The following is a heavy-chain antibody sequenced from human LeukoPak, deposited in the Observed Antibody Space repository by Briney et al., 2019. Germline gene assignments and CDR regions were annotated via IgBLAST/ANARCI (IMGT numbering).Heavy chain of an antibody. Sequence: GGSLRLSCAASGFTVSSNYMSWVRQAPGKGLEWVSVIYSGGSTYYADSVKGRFTISRDNSKNTLYLQMNSLRAEDTAVYYCARLVSTSAPYYYYYMDVWGKGTTVTVSS. CDR2: IYSGGST. CDR1: GFTVSSNY. CDR3: ARLVSTSAPYYYYYMDV. V-gene: IGHV3-53*01. D-gene: IGHD2-2*01. J-gene: IGHJ6*03.